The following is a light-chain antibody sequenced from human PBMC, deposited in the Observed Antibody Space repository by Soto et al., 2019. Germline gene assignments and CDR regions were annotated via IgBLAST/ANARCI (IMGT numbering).Light chain of an antibody. CDR2: AAS. CDR1: QSISSY. J-gene: IGKJ2*01. V-gene: IGKV1-39*01. CDR3: QQSYSTPPYT. Sequence: DIQMTQSPSSLSASVGDRVTITCRANQSISSYLNWYQQKPGKAPKLLIYAASSLQSGVPSRFSGSGSGTDFTLTISSLQPEDFAPYYCQQSYSTPPYTFGQGTKLEIK.